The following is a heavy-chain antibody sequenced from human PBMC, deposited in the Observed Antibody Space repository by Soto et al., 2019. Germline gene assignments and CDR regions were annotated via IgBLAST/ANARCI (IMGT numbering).Heavy chain of an antibody. J-gene: IGHJ4*02. CDR2: IKQDGSEK. CDR3: AREGYYGSGSYECDY. Sequence: EVQLVESGGGLVQPGGSLRLSCAASGFTFSSYWMSWVRQAPGKGLEWVANIKQDGSEKYYVDSVKGLFTISRDNAKNSLYLQMNSLRAEDTAVYYCAREGYYGSGSYECDYWGQGTLVTVSS. D-gene: IGHD3-10*01. V-gene: IGHV3-7*04. CDR1: GFTFSSYW.